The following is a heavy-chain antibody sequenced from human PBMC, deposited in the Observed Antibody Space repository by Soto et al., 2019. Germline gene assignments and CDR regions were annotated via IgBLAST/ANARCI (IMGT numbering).Heavy chain of an antibody. V-gene: IGHV1-69*08. CDR2: IIPIPGIT. CDR1: GGSFNSHS. CDR3: AKDGRAIKHGHYDVISHFDV. Sequence: QVQLVQSGAEVRKPGSSVKVSCAASGGSFNSHSFSWVRQAPGLGLEWVGRIIPIPGITNHAQKFRGRVTISADKSTSTLYMQLITLTSEDTAVYYSAKDGRAIKHGHYDVISHFDVWCRGTLVTVSS. J-gene: IGHJ2*01. D-gene: IGHD4-17*01.